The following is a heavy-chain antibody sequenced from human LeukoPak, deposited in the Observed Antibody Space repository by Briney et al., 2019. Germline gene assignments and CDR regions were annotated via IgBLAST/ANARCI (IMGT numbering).Heavy chain of an antibody. CDR2: IYYSGST. CDR1: GASISSSNYY. CDR3: ARAVAGAFDY. Sequence: SETLSLTCTVSGASISSSNYYWGWIRQPPGKGLEWIGSIYYSGSTYYNPSLKSRVTMSVDTSKNQFSLKLSSVTAADTAVYYCARAVAGAFDYWGQGTLVTVSS. V-gene: IGHV4-39*01. J-gene: IGHJ4*02. D-gene: IGHD6-13*01.